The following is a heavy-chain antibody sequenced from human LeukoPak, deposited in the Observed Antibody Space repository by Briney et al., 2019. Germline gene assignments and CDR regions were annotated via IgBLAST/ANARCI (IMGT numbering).Heavy chain of an antibody. CDR3: ARDYAGSPDY. D-gene: IGHD3-10*01. CDR1: GFTFSTYW. CDR2: INGDGSTT. V-gene: IGHV3-74*03. Sequence: GGSLRLSCTASGFTFSTYWINWVRQSPGKGLVWVALINGDGSTTTHADSVKGRFTISRDNDKNTAYLQMNSLGDEDTAVYFCARDYAGSPDYWGQGTLVTVSA. J-gene: IGHJ4*02.